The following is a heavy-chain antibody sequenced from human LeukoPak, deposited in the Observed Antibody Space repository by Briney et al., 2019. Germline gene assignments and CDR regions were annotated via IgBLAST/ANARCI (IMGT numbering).Heavy chain of an antibody. Sequence: PSETLSLTCTVSGGSFSTYYWSWIRQPPGKGLEWIGYIYYSGSTNYNPSLKSRVAISVDTSKYQFSLNLSSVTAADTAVYYCARVITVRGVIFDYWGQGTLVTVSS. J-gene: IGHJ4*02. CDR3: ARVITVRGVIFDY. D-gene: IGHD3-16*01. V-gene: IGHV4-59*01. CDR1: GGSFSTYY. CDR2: IYYSGST.